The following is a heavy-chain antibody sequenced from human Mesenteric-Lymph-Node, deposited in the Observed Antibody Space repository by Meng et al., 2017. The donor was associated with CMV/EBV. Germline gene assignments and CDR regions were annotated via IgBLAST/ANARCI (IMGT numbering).Heavy chain of an antibody. Sequence: SSNYMTWVRQTPGKGLEWVSVIYSGGSTYYADSVKGRFTISRDNSKNTLYLQMNSLRAEDTAVYYCARDFRGPYDFWSGSQYGMDVWGQGTTVTVSS. CDR1: SSNY. J-gene: IGHJ6*02. V-gene: IGHV3-53*05. CDR2: IYSGGST. D-gene: IGHD3-3*01. CDR3: ARDFRGPYDFWSGSQYGMDV.